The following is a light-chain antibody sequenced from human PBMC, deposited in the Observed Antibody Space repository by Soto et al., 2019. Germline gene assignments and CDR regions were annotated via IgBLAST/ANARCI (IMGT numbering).Light chain of an antibody. V-gene: IGKV3-11*01. J-gene: IGKJ5*01. Sequence: EIVLTQSPATLSLSPGERATLSCRASQSVSSYLAWYQQKPGQAPRLLIYDASNRATGIQARFSGSGSGTDFTLTISSLEPEDFAVYYCQQRSNWPPSITFGQGTRWRL. CDR3: QQRSNWPPSIT. CDR1: QSVSSY. CDR2: DAS.